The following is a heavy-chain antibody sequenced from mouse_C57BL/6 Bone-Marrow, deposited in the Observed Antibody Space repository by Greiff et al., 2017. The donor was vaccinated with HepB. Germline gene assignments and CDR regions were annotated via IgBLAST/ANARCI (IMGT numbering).Heavy chain of an antibody. Sequence: DVKLVESGGGLVQPGESLKLSCESNEYEFPSHDMSWVRKTPEKRLELVAAINSDGGSTYYPDTMERRFIISRDNTKKTLYLQMSRLRSEDTALYYCAIQRFTTVVAFYYAMDYWGQGTSVTVSS. CDR1: EYEFPSHD. V-gene: IGHV5-2*01. J-gene: IGHJ4*01. CDR3: AIQRFTTVVAFYYAMDY. CDR2: INSDGGST. D-gene: IGHD1-1*01.